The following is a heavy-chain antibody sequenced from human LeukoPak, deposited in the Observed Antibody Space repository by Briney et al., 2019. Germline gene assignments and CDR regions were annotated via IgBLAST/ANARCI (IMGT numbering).Heavy chain of an antibody. V-gene: IGHV3-15*01. D-gene: IGHD3-9*01. CDR3: TTEGAYDILTGYSDY. CDR2: IKSKTDGGTT. J-gene: IGHJ4*02. CDR1: GFTFRNAW. Sequence: GGSLRLSCGSSGFTFRNAWMRGVPRARGKGLEGVGRIKSKTDGGTTDYAAPVKGRFTISRDDSKNTLYLQMNSLKTEDTAVYYCTTEGAYDILTGYSDYWGQGTLVTVSS.